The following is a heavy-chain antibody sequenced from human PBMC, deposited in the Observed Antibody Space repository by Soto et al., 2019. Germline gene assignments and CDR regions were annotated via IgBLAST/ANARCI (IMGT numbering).Heavy chain of an antibody. J-gene: IGHJ5*01. Sequence: SETLSLTCTVSGVSISSNNYYWGWIRQPPGKGLEWIGNIFYTGSTYYNPSLKSRLTISVDTSRNQFSLKLSSVTPDDTAVYYCVRLIGNSWLDSWGQGTPVTVSS. V-gene: IGHV4-39*01. CDR1: GVSISSNNYY. CDR3: VRLIGNSWLDS. CDR2: IFYTGST.